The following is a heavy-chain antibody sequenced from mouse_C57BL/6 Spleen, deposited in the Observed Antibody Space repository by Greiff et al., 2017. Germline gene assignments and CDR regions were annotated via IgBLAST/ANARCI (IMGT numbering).Heavy chain of an antibody. CDR2: IRSKSNNYAT. V-gene: IGHV10-1*01. J-gene: IGHJ4*01. CDR3: VRGRWAMDY. CDR1: GFSFNTYA. Sequence: EVQLQESGGGLVQPKGSLKLSCAASGFSFNTYALNWVRQAPGKGLEWVARIRSKSNNYATYYADSVKDRFNISRDDSESMLYLQMNNLKTEDTAMYYCVRGRWAMDYWGQGTSVTVSS.